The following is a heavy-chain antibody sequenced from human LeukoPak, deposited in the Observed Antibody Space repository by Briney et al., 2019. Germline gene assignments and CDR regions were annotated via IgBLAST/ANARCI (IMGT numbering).Heavy chain of an antibody. Sequence: ASVKVSCKASGYTFTGYYMHWVRQAPGQGLEWMGWISAYNGNTNYAQKLQGRVTMTTDTSTSTAYMELRSLRSDDTAVYYCARLWFGELEGAFDIWGQGTMVTVSS. V-gene: IGHV1-18*04. CDR3: ARLWFGELEGAFDI. D-gene: IGHD3-10*01. CDR2: ISAYNGNT. J-gene: IGHJ3*02. CDR1: GYTFTGYY.